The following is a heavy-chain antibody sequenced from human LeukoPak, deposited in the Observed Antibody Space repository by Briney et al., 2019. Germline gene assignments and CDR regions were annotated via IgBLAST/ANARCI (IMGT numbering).Heavy chain of an antibody. J-gene: IGHJ4*02. D-gene: IGHD6-19*01. CDR2: IGIRGDT. CDR3: ARGGIRVSGIDEFDY. Sequence: PGGSLRLSCAASGFISTNYDMHWVRQATGKGLEWVSAIGIRGDTYYSGSVKGRFTISRENAENSLYLQMNSLRAEDTAVYYCARGGIRVSGIDEFDYWGQGTLVTVSS. CDR1: GFISTNYD. V-gene: IGHV3-13*01.